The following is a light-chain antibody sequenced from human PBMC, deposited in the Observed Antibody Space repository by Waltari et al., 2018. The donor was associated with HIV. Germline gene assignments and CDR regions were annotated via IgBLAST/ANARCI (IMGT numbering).Light chain of an antibody. V-gene: IGKV3-15*01. CDR2: GAS. CDR1: QSVNSQ. J-gene: IGKJ2*01. Sequence: EVVMTQSPATLPVSPRARVTLSCRASQSVNSQLAWYQQKAGQAPRLLIHGASSRASGIPARFSGSGSGTDFSLTISSLKSEDFAIYYCQQYDNWPYTFGQGTKLDI. CDR3: QQYDNWPYT.